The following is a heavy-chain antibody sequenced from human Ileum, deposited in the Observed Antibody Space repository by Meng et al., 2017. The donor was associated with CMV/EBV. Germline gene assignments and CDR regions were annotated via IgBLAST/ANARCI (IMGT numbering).Heavy chain of an antibody. D-gene: IGHD3-3*01. V-gene: IGHV1-18*01. J-gene: IGHJ6*02. Sequence: ASVKVSCKASGYTFTSYDISWVRRAPGQGLEWMGWISTDNGNTNYAQSFQGRVTLTTDASTSTAYMGLRGLRSDDTAVYYCARDRVPNEFWNGWGSKGMDVWGQGTTVTVSS. CDR3: ARDRVPNEFWNGWGSKGMDV. CDR2: ISTDNGNT. CDR1: GYTFTSYD.